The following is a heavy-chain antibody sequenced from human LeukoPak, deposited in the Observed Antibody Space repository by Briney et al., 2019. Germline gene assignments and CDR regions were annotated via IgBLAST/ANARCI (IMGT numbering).Heavy chain of an antibody. CDR1: GGTFSSYA. D-gene: IGHD3-10*01. Sequence: GPSVKVSCKASGGTFSSYAISWVRQAPGQGLEWIGWISVYNGNTNYAQKLQGRVTMTTDTSTSTAYMELRSLRSDDTGVYYCARDRARGHYGSGSYHIWGQGKMVTVSS. CDR2: ISVYNGNT. V-gene: IGHV1-18*01. J-gene: IGHJ3*02. CDR3: ARDRARGHYGSGSYHI.